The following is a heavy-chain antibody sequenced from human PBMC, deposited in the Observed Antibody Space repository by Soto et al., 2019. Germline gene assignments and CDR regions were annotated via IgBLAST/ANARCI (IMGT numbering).Heavy chain of an antibody. CDR3: APASGFVAVAAGYFDY. J-gene: IGHJ4*02. CDR1: GFTFSSYG. V-gene: IGHV3-33*01. CDR2: IWYDGSNK. D-gene: IGHD6-19*01. Sequence: GGSLRLSGAASGFTFSSYGMHWVRRAPGKGLEWVAGIWYDGSNKYYADSVKGRFTISRDNSKNTLYLQMNSLRAEDTAVYYCAPASGFVAVAAGYFDYWAQGTLVTVSS.